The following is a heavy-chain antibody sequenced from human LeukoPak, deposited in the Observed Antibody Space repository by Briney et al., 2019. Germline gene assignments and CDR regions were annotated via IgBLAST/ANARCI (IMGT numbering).Heavy chain of an antibody. CDR1: GFTFSSYA. CDR3: TRDLMDYDVSTGLHHYYMDV. CDR2: ISYDGSNK. V-gene: IGHV3-30-3*01. J-gene: IGHJ6*02. Sequence: GGSLRLSCAASGFTFSSYAMHWVRQAPGKGLEWVAVISYDGSNKYYADSVKGRFTISRDNSKNTLYLQMNSLRAEDTAVYYCTRDLMDYDVSTGLHHYYMDVWGQGTTVTVSS. D-gene: IGHD3-9*01.